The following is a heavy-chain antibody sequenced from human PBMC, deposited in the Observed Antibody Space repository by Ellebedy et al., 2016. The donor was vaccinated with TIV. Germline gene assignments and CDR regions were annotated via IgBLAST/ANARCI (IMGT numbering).Heavy chain of an antibody. D-gene: IGHD1-7*01. Sequence: GGSLRLXXAASGFSFGGQYMSWFRQTPDKGLEWVSYISGDSVYTDHAHSVKGRFTISRDNAKNSLYLQMNSLRVEDTAVYYCARMNWNSPVDPWGRGTLVTVSS. CDR3: ARMNWNSPVDP. J-gene: IGHJ5*02. V-gene: IGHV3-11*06. CDR2: ISGDSVYT. CDR1: GFSFGGQY.